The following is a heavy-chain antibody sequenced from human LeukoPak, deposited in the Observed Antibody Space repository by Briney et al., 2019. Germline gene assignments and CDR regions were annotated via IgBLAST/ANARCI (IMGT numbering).Heavy chain of an antibody. D-gene: IGHD6-13*01. CDR2: IYCSGST. V-gene: IGHV4-59*01. CDR3: AGVGIAAAGTFPGFDY. J-gene: IGHJ4*02. CDR1: GGSISSYY. Sequence: SETLSLTCTVSGGSISSYYWSWIRQPPGKGLEWIGYIYCSGSTNYNPSLKSRVTISVDTSKNQFSLKLSSVTAADTAVYYCAGVGIAAAGTFPGFDYWGQGTLVTVSS.